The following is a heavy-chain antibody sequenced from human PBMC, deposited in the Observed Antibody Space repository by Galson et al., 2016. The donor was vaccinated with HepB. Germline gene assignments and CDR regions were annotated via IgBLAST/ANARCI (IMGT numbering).Heavy chain of an antibody. CDR1: GFTFSNYW. D-gene: IGHD6-13*01. Sequence: SLRLSCAASGFTFSNYWMSWVRQGPGKGLEWVGNIKDDGSEKNYLESVKGRFTISRDNAKNSLYLQMNSLRVEDTAVYYCTRDFGYSNYDWGQGTLVTVSS. CDR2: IKDDGSEK. V-gene: IGHV3-7*01. J-gene: IGHJ4*02. CDR3: TRDFGYSNYD.